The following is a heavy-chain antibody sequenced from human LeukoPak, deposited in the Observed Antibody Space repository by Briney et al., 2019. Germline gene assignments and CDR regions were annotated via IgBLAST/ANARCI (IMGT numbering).Heavy chain of an antibody. Sequence: SETLSLTCTVSGGSISSSSYYWGWIRQPPGKGLEWIGSIYYSGNTYYNPSLKSRVTISVDTSKTQFSLKLSSVTAADTAVYYCASRYCSSTSCPFDYWGQGTLVTVSS. CDR3: ASRYCSSTSCPFDY. D-gene: IGHD2-2*01. V-gene: IGHV4-39*01. CDR1: GGSISSSSYY. J-gene: IGHJ4*02. CDR2: IYYSGNT.